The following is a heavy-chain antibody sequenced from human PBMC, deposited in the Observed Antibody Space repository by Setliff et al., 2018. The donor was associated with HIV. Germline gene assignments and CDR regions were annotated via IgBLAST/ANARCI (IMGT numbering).Heavy chain of an antibody. V-gene: IGHV5-51*01. CDR2: IYPGDSDT. CDR1: GYSFTSYW. Sequence: GESLKISCKGSGYSFTSYWIAWVRQMPGKGLGWMGIIYPGDSDTRYSPSFQGQVTISADKSITTAYLQWSSLKASDTAMYYCARHGLAGTPWDNWFDPWGQGTLVTVSS. CDR3: ARHGLAGTPWDNWFDP. J-gene: IGHJ5*02. D-gene: IGHD1-1*01.